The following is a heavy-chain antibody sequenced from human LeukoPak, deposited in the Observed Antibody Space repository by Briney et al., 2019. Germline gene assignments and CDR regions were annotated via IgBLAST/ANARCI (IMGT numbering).Heavy chain of an antibody. Sequence: PSETVSLTCTVSGGAISRYYWSWIRQPPGKGLEWIAYISDIRSINYNPSLKSRVTLSLDTSKNQFSLKLSSVTAADTAVYYCAGHHPRNTVDFWGQGTLVTVSS. V-gene: IGHV4-59*08. CDR3: AGHHPRNTVDF. CDR2: ISDIRSI. CDR1: GGAISRYY. D-gene: IGHD2/OR15-2a*01. J-gene: IGHJ4*02.